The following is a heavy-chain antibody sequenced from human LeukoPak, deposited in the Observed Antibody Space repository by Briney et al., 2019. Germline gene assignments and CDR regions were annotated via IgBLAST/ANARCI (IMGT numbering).Heavy chain of an antibody. CDR1: GYTFTSYG. J-gene: IGHJ4*02. D-gene: IGHD1-26*01. CDR2: ISAYNGNT. Sequence: GASVKVSCKASGYTFTSYGISWVRQAPGQGLEWMGWISAYNGNTNYAQKLQGRVTMTTDTSTSTAYMELRSLRSDDTAVYYCARDPPDGGSYYPRYWGQGTLVTVSS. V-gene: IGHV1-18*01. CDR3: ARDPPDGGSYYPRY.